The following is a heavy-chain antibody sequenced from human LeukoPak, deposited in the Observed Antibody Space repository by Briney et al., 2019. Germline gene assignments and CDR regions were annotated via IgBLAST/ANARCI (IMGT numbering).Heavy chain of an antibody. D-gene: IGHD6-19*01. CDR1: GFTFSSYA. CDR2: SSGSGDST. J-gene: IGHJ5*02. Sequence: GGSLRLSCAASGFTFSSYAMSWVRQAPGKGLEWVSTSSGSGDSTYYADSVKGRFSISRDNSKNTVYLQMSSLRVEDTAVYYCAKDLDAGDNSGWYLKWFDPWGQGTLVTVSS. CDR3: AKDLDAGDNSGWYLKWFDP. V-gene: IGHV3-23*01.